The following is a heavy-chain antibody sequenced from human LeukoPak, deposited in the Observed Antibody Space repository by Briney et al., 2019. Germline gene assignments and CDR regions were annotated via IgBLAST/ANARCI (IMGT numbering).Heavy chain of an antibody. CDR1: GYSISSGYY. V-gene: IGHV4-38-2*02. Sequence: SETLSLTCTVSGYSISSGYYWGWIRQPPGKGLEWIGSIYHSGSTYYNPSLKSRVTISVDTSKNQFSLKLSSVTAADTAVYYCARLIAVAGQYYFDYWGQGTLVTVSS. CDR2: IYHSGST. D-gene: IGHD6-19*01. CDR3: ARLIAVAGQYYFDY. J-gene: IGHJ4*02.